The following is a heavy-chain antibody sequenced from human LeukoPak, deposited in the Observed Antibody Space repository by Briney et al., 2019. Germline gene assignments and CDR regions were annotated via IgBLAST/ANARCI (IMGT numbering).Heavy chain of an antibody. CDR1: GGSINSALY. V-gene: IGHV4-39*01. CDR2: VSHDGIT. J-gene: IGHJ5*02. D-gene: IGHD3-3*01. CDR3: ARHTIFCSFINCSPFDP. Sequence: SETLPLTCTVSGGSINSALYWAWIRQTPEQQLEWIGSVSHDGITKYGPSLGGRVSLSADTSKNAFFMEVNSVTAADSAIYYCARHTIFCSFINCSPFDPWGQGTLVTVSS.